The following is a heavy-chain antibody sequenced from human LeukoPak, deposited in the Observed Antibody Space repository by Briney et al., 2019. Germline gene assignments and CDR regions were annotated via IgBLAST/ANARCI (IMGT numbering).Heavy chain of an antibody. J-gene: IGHJ6*02. V-gene: IGHV6-1*01. D-gene: IGHD6-6*01. CDR2: TYYRSKLYN. CDR3: ARDLVIGMDV. Sequence: SQTLSLTCAISGDSVCSKRAAGNWIRQAPSRGLEWLGRTYYRSKLYNDYAVSVKSRITINPDTSKNQFSLQLNSVTPEDTAVYYCARDLVIGMDVWGQGTTVTVSS. CDR1: GDSVCSKRAA.